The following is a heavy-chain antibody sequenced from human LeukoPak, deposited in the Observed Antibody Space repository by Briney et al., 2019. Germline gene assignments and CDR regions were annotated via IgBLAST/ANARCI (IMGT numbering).Heavy chain of an antibody. D-gene: IGHD1-7*01. J-gene: IGHJ5*02. Sequence: SVKVSCKASGGTFSSYAISWVRQAPGQGLEWMGGIIPIFGSANYAQKFQGRVTITTDESTSTAYMELSSLRSEDTAVYYCARDNYAGANWFDPWGQGTLVTVSS. V-gene: IGHV1-69*05. CDR3: ARDNYAGANWFDP. CDR2: IIPIFGSA. CDR1: GGTFSSYA.